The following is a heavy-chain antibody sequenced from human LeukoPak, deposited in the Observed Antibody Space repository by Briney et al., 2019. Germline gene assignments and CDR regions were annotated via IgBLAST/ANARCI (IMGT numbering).Heavy chain of an antibody. J-gene: IGHJ4*02. CDR3: ARDQGDSSGYYEVDY. CDR1: GYTFTSYG. CDR2: ISAYNGNT. Sequence: ASVKVSCKASGYTFTSYGIGWVRQAPGQGLEWMGWISAYNGNTNYAQKLQGRVTMTTDTSTSTAYMELRSLRSDDTAVYYCARDQGDSSGYYEVDYWGQGTLVTVSS. V-gene: IGHV1-18*01. D-gene: IGHD3-22*01.